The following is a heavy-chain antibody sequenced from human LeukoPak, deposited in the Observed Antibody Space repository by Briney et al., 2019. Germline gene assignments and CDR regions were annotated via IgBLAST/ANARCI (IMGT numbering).Heavy chain of an antibody. V-gene: IGHV1-18*01. CDR1: GYTFTIYG. Sequence: GASVKVSCKASGYTFTIYGITWVRQAPGQRLWWMGWIGANNGNTNYAQKFQGRVTMTTDTSTSTAYMELRSLRSDDTAVYYCARAGAAVTTNFDNWGQGTLVTVSS. CDR2: IGANNGNT. D-gene: IGHD4-17*01. J-gene: IGHJ4*02. CDR3: ARAGAAVTTNFDN.